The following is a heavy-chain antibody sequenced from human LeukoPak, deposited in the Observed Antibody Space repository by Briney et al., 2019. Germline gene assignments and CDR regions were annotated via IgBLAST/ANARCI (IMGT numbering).Heavy chain of an antibody. D-gene: IGHD3-10*01. Sequence: SETLSLTCTVSGGSISSSSYYWGWIRQPPGKGLEWIGSIYYSGSTYYNPSLKSRVTISVDTSKNQFSLKLSSVTAADTAVNYCARSYXXXXXXXXXXXXXXXXXEFFRAYYYYMXVWGKGTTVTVSS. CDR2: IYYSGST. CDR1: GGSISSSSYY. CDR3: ARSYXXXXXXXXXXXXXXXXXEFFRAYYYYMXV. J-gene: IGHJ6*03. V-gene: IGHV4-39*01.